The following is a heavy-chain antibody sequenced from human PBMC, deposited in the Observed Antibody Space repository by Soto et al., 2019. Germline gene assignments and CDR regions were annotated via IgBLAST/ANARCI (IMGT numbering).Heavy chain of an antibody. D-gene: IGHD3-9*01. Sequence: PGGSLRLSCAASGFTFSSYWMSWVRQAPGKGLEWVANIKQDGSEKYYVDSVKGRFTISRDNAKNSLYLQMNSLRAEDTAVHYFARRARGRFLTGYSYYFDYWGQGALVTVSS. CDR2: IKQDGSEK. J-gene: IGHJ4*02. CDR3: ARRARGRFLTGYSYYFDY. V-gene: IGHV3-7*01. CDR1: GFTFSSYW.